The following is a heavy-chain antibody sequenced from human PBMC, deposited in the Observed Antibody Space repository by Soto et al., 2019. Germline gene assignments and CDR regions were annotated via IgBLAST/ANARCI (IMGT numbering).Heavy chain of an antibody. Sequence: EVQLLESGGGLVQPGGSLRLSCAASGFTFSDYAMGWVRQAPGKGLEWVSGISGSGGTTYYADSVKGRFPISRDNSKKRLYLQLNSLGAEDTALYYCAARYYYSGLPVWFDSWGQGTLVTVSS. CDR2: ISGSGGTT. CDR1: GFTFSDYA. J-gene: IGHJ5*01. V-gene: IGHV3-23*01. D-gene: IGHD3-22*01. CDR3: AARYYYSGLPVWFDS.